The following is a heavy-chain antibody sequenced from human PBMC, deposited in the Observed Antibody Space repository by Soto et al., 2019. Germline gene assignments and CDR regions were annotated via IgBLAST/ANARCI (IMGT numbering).Heavy chain of an antibody. CDR3: AKDGGSVCSGGTCYFQAPDY. V-gene: IGHV3-21*04. D-gene: IGHD2-15*01. CDR2: ISSSSSYI. J-gene: IGHJ4*02. CDR1: GFTFSSYS. Sequence: GGSLRLSCAASGFTFSSYSMNWVRQAPGKGLEWVSSISSSSSYIYYADSVKGRFTISRDNSKNTLSVQMNGLRVEDTALYYCAKDGGSVCSGGTCYFQAPDYWGQGTLVTVSS.